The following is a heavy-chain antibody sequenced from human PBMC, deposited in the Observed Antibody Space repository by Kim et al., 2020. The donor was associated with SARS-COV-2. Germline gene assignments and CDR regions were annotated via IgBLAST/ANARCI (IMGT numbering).Heavy chain of an antibody. CDR3: ARVHDYGDYGY. V-gene: IGHV4-30-2*04. D-gene: IGHD4-17*01. Sequence: TYYNPSLKGRVTISVDTSKNQFSLKLSSVTAADTAVYYCARVHDYGDYGYWGQGTLVTVSS. CDR2: T. J-gene: IGHJ4*02.